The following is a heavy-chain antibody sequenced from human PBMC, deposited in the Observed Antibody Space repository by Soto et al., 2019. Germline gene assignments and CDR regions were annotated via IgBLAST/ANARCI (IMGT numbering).Heavy chain of an antibody. CDR2: IYWDDDQ. CDR1: GFSLSTEGVA. CDR3: AHRDRASGGLFDY. Sequence: SGPTLVNPTQTLTLTCSFSGFSLSTEGVAVGWIRQSPGKALEWLSVIYWDDDQRSSKSPRSRLTIAKDTSKNQVVLTLTNMEPLDTGMYYCAHRDRASGGLFDYWGQGILVTVSS. V-gene: IGHV2-5*02. D-gene: IGHD3-10*01. J-gene: IGHJ4*02.